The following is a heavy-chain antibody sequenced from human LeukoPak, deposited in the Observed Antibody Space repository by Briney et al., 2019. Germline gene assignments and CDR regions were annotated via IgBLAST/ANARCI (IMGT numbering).Heavy chain of an antibody. D-gene: IGHD1-26*01. CDR1: GGSISSYY. V-gene: IGHV4-59*01. CDR2: IYYSGST. Sequence: SETLSLTCTVSGGSISSYYWSWIRQPPGKGLEWIGYIYYSGSTNYNPSLKSRVIISVDTSKNQFSLKLSSVTAADTAVYYCARAPVGAIYYFDYWGQGTLVTVSS. CDR3: ARAPVGAIYYFDY. J-gene: IGHJ4*02.